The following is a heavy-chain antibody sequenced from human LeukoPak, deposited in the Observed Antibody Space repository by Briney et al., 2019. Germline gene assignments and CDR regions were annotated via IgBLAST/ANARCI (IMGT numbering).Heavy chain of an antibody. V-gene: IGHV3-11*01. CDR3: ASCSGGSCYWFDY. D-gene: IGHD2-15*01. Sequence: GGSLRLSCAASGFTFSAYYMSWIRQAPGKGLEWVSYISSSGSTIYYADSVKGRFTISRDNAKNSLYLQMNSLRAEDTAVYYCASCSGGSCYWFDYWGQGTLVTVSS. J-gene: IGHJ4*02. CDR1: GFTFSAYY. CDR2: ISSSGSTI.